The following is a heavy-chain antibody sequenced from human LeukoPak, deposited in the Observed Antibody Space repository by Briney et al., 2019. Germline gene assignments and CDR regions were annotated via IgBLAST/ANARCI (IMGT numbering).Heavy chain of an antibody. CDR2: IIPIFGTA. D-gene: IGHD5-12*01. J-gene: IGHJ5*02. V-gene: IGHV1-69*13. CDR3: ASVATILSCWFDP. Sequence: WASVKVSCKASGGTFSSYAISWVRQAPGQGLEWMGGIIPIFGTANYAQKFQGRVTITADESTSTAYMELSSLRSEDTAVYYCASVATILSCWFDPWGQGTLVTVS. CDR1: GGTFSSYA.